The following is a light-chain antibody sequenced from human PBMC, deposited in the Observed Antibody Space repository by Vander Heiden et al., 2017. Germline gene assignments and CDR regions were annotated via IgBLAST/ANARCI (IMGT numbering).Light chain of an antibody. Sequence: QTRPSHPLPAPASPGQSLSMSCTGSSSDMGGYNCVSWYQQHPGKAPKLIISEVCKRPSGVPGRFSGSKSGNMAYLSISGLQAEDEAYYYCGSFASIHALVFGAGTDVTVL. V-gene: IGLV2-14*01. CDR3: GSFASIHALV. CDR1: SSDMGGYNC. J-gene: IGLJ1*01. CDR2: EVC.